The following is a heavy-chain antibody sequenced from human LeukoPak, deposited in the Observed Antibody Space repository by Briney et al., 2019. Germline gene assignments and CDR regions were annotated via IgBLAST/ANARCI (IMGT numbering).Heavy chain of an antibody. D-gene: IGHD2-2*01. CDR1: RDSVSSNSVT. J-gene: IGHJ5*02. CDR3: ARRLTQYDCFNP. CDR2: TYYRSTWYN. Sequence: SQTLSLTCAIYRDSVSSNSVTWNRIRQSPSRGLDWLGRTYYRSTWYNDYAVSVRGRITVNPDTSKNQFSLHLNSVTPEDMAVYYCARRLTQYDCFNPWGQGILVTVSS. V-gene: IGHV6-1*01.